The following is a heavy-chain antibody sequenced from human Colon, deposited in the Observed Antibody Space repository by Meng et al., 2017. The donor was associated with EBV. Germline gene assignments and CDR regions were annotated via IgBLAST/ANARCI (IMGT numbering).Heavy chain of an antibody. V-gene: IGHV4-34*01. D-gene: IGHD3-22*01. Sequence: QVQLQQWGAGLLKPSEXLSLTFAVYGGSFSGYYWSWIRQPPGKGLKWIGEINHSGSTNYNPSLKSRVTISVDTSKNQFSLKMRSVTAADTAVYYCARQAPYYFDSSGRFDYWGQGTLVTVSS. CDR2: INHSGST. CDR3: ARQAPYYFDSSGRFDY. J-gene: IGHJ4*02. CDR1: GGSFSGYY.